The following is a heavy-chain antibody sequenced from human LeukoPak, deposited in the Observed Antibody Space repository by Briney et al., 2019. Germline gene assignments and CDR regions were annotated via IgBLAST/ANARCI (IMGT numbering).Heavy chain of an antibody. V-gene: IGHV4-39*01. CDR2: IYSGST. CDR3: ARRGITYSSSFFAY. CDR1: GDSIGSSNNY. D-gene: IGHD6-13*01. J-gene: IGHJ4*02. Sequence: SETLSLTCTVSGDSIGSSNNYWAWVRQPPGKGLEWLGSIYSGSTYYNPSLKSRVTISVDTSRNQFSLNLYSVTAADTATYYSARRGITYSSSFFAYWGQGTLVTVSS.